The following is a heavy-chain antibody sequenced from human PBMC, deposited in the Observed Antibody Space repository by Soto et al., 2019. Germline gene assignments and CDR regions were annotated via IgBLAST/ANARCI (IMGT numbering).Heavy chain of an antibody. CDR1: GYSFRTHG. Sequence: QVQLVQSGAEVKTPGASVKVSCRASGYSFRTHGISWVRQAPGQGLAWMGWISTYDDKTNFPQKFQGRITMTTDTSTSTAYMELRSLRSDDTAVYFCARDLGYCNSSGCFRNWFDPWGQGTLVTVSS. V-gene: IGHV1-18*01. J-gene: IGHJ5*02. CDR3: ARDLGYCNSSGCFRNWFDP. CDR2: ISTYDDKT. D-gene: IGHD2-15*01.